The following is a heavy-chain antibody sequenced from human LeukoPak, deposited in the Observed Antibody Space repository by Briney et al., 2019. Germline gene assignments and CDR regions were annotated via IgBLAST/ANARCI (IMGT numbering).Heavy chain of an antibody. CDR3: AKDKDYGWDY. CDR1: GFTFRSYG. V-gene: IGHV3-30*02. J-gene: IGHJ4*02. CDR2: ISDDGRDK. D-gene: IGHD4/OR15-4a*01. Sequence: PGGSLRLSCAASGFTFRSYGIHWVRQAPGKGREWVTYISDDGRDKWSAASVKGRLTISRDNSKNPLSLQMNSLRPEDAAVYYCAKDKDYGWDYWGQGTLVTASS.